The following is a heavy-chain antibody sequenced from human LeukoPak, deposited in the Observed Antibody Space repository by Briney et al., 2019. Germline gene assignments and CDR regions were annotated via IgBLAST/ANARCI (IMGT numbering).Heavy chain of an antibody. D-gene: IGHD3-3*01. CDR2: IYNDGSST. Sequence: GGSLRLSCAASGFTFSHYWMHWVRQAPGKGLVWVSRIYNDGSSTSYADSVKGRFTSSRDNAKNSLYLQMNSLRADDTAVYYCARDQGFSYYFYYMDVWGKGTTVTVSS. J-gene: IGHJ6*03. V-gene: IGHV3-74*01. CDR1: GFTFSHYW. CDR3: ARDQGFSYYFYYMDV.